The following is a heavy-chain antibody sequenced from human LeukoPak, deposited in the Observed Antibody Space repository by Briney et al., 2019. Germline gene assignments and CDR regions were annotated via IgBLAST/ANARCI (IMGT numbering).Heavy chain of an antibody. CDR2: IIPIFGTA. V-gene: IGHV1-69*05. Sequence: SVKVSCKASGGTLSSYAISWVRQAPGQGLEWMGGIIPIFGTANYAQKFQGRVTITTDESTSTAYMELSSLRSEDTAVYYCARRAAGGTPGNYYYYMDVWGKGTTVTVSS. CDR3: ARRAAGGTPGNYYYYMDV. CDR1: GGTLSSYA. J-gene: IGHJ6*03. D-gene: IGHD1-1*01.